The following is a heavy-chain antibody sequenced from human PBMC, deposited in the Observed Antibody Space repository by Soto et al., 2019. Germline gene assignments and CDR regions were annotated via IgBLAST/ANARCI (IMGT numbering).Heavy chain of an antibody. CDR1: GFTVSSNY. D-gene: IGHD3-10*01. Sequence: GGSLRLSCAASGFTVSSNYMSRVRQAPGKGLEWVSVIYSGGSTYYADSVKGRFTISRDNSKNTLYLQMNSLRAEDTAVYYCARDRITMVRGAKTPPYYYYGMDVWGQGTTVTVSS. J-gene: IGHJ6*02. CDR3: ARDRITMVRGAKTPPYYYYGMDV. V-gene: IGHV3-53*01. CDR2: IYSGGST.